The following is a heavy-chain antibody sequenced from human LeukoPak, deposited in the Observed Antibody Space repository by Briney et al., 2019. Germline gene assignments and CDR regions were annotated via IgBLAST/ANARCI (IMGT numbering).Heavy chain of an antibody. V-gene: IGHV4-39*07. J-gene: IGHJ4*02. Sequence: PSETLSLTCTVSGDSITNNNDFWWGWIRQPPGKGLEWIGEINHSGSTNYNPSLKSRVTISVDTSKNQFSLKLSSVTAADTAVYYCARRTGIQLWKPFDYWGQGTLVTVSS. CDR3: ARRTGIQLWKPFDY. D-gene: IGHD5-18*01. CDR1: GDSITNNNDF. CDR2: INHSGST.